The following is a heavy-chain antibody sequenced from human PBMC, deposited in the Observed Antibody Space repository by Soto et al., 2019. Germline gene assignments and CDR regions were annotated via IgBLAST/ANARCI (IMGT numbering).Heavy chain of an antibody. J-gene: IGHJ5*02. CDR2: IRSKANSYAT. CDR1: GFTFSGSA. V-gene: IGHV3-73*01. Sequence: EVQLVESGGGLVQPGGSLKLSCAASGFTFSGSAMHWVRQASGKGLEWVGRIRSKANSYATAYAASVKGRFNISGDDSKNTGYLQMNSLKTEDTAGYYCTSSYDPITWGQGTLVTVSS. CDR3: TSSYDPIT. D-gene: IGHD3-22*01.